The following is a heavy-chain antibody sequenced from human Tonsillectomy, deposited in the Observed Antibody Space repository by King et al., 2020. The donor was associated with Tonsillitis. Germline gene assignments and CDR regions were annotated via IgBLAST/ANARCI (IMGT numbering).Heavy chain of an antibody. CDR1: GGSISGSNYF. D-gene: IGHD2-2*01. CDR3: ARGGDYCSTTSCYFMDF. CDR2: IFYSGST. Sequence: QLQESGPGLVKPSQTLSLNCTVSGGSISGSNYFWSWIRQHPGKGLEWIGYIFYSGSTFYNPSLKSRVTISVDTSKNQFSLKLTSVTAAETAVHYCARGGDYCSTTSCYFMDFWGQGTLVTVSS. J-gene: IGHJ4*02. V-gene: IGHV4-31*03.